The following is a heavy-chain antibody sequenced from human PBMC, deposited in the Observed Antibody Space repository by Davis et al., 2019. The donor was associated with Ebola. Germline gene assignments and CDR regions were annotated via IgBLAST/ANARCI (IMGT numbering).Heavy chain of an antibody. D-gene: IGHD6-6*01. CDR3: ARLPRIAARPVYYGMDV. J-gene: IGHJ6*02. CDR2: IYPGDSDT. CDR1: GYSFTSYW. V-gene: IGHV5-51*01. Sequence: GESLKISCRGSGYSFTSYWIGWVRQMPGKGLEWMGIIYPGDSDTRYSPSFQGQVTISADKSISTAYLQWNSLKASDTAIYYCARLPRIAARPVYYGMDVWGQGTTVTVSS.